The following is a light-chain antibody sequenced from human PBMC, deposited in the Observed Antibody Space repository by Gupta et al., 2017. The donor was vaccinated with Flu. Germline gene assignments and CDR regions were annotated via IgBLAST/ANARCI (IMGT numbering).Light chain of an antibody. CDR3: QSADSSGTYV. CDR1: ALPKQF. Sequence: SYELTLPPSMSVSPGQTARITGSGDALPKQFAYWYQQKPGRAPVLVIWKDTESPSGIPERFSGSSSGTTVTLTISGVQAEEEADYYCQSADSSGTYVFGSGTKVTVL. J-gene: IGLJ1*01. CDR2: KDT. V-gene: IGLV3-25*02.